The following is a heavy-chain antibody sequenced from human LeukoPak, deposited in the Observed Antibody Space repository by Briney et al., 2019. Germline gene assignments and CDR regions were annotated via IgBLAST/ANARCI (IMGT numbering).Heavy chain of an antibody. Sequence: ASVKVSCKASGFTFSTSAMQWVRQARGKRLEWIGWIVVGSGDTNYAQKFQERVTITRDLSPDTVYMELSSLRSEDTAVYYCAALIGTGYSIESWGQGTLVTVSS. J-gene: IGHJ4*02. V-gene: IGHV1-58*02. CDR1: GFTFSTSA. CDR3: AALIGTGYSIES. D-gene: IGHD3-22*01. CDR2: IVVGSGDT.